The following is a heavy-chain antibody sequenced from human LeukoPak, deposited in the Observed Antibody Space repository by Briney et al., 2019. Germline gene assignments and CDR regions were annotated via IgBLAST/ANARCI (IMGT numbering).Heavy chain of an antibody. CDR2: IKQDGSEK. J-gene: IGHJ4*02. CDR1: GFTFSSYW. D-gene: IGHD5-18*01. CDR3: ARVARYSYGSVGYFDY. V-gene: IGHV3-7*01. Sequence: GGSLRLSCAASGFTFSSYWMSWVRQAPGKGLEWVANIKQDGSEKYYVDSVKGRFTISRDNAKNSLYLQMNSLRAEDTAVYYCARVARYSYGSVGYFDYWGQGTLVTVSS.